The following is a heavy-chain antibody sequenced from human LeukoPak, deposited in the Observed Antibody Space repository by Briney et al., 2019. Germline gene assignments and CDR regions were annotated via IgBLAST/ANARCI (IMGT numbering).Heavy chain of an antibody. CDR3: ARGGIRFIDY. V-gene: IGHV3-74*01. CDR2: INTDGSST. Sequence: GGSLRLSCAASGFTFSSYWMYWVRQAPGKGLVWVSRINTDGSSTDYADSVKGRFTISRDNAKNTLYVQMKSLRAEDTAVYYCARGGIRFIDYWGQGTLVTVSS. CDR1: GFTFSSYW. D-gene: IGHD3-10*01. J-gene: IGHJ4*02.